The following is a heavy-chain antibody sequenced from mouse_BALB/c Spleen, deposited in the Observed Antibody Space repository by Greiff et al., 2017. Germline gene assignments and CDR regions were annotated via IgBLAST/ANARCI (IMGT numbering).Heavy chain of an antibody. J-gene: IGHJ4*01. CDR3: ARWTYDGYYYAMDY. D-gene: IGHD2-3*01. Sequence: VQLQQSGAELVKPGASVKLSCTASGFNIKDTYMHWVKQRPEQGLEWIGRIDPANGNTKYDPKFQGKATITADTSSNTAYLQLSSLTSEDTAVYYCARWTYDGYYYAMDYWGQGTSVTVSS. CDR1: GFNIKDTY. V-gene: IGHV14-3*02. CDR2: IDPANGNT.